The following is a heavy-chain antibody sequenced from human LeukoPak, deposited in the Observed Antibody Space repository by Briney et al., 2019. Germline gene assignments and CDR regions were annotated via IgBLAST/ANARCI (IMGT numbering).Heavy chain of an antibody. V-gene: IGHV3-21*01. J-gene: IGHJ3*02. D-gene: IGHD3-10*02. CDR2: ISSSSSYI. CDR1: GFTFSSYS. Sequence: GSLRLSCAASGFTFSSYSMNWVRQAPGKGLEWVSSISSSSSYIYYADSVKGRFTISRDNAKNSLYLQMNSLRAEDTAVYYCAREGNYYDRVPGAFDIWGQGTMVTVSS. CDR3: AREGNYYDRVPGAFDI.